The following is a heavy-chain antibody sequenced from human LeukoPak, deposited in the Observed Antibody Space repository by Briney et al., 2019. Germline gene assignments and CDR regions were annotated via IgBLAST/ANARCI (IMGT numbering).Heavy chain of an antibody. D-gene: IGHD3-10*01. CDR3: VRDSMVRGVTSHDY. J-gene: IGHJ4*02. CDR2: IKQDGSEK. CDR1: GFTFSSYW. V-gene: IGHV3-7*01. Sequence: GGSLRLSCAASGFTFSSYWMSWVRQAPGKGLEWVANIKQDGSEKYYVDSVKGRFTISRDNAKNSLYLQMNSLRAEDTAVYYCVRDSMVRGVTSHDYWGQGTLVTVSS.